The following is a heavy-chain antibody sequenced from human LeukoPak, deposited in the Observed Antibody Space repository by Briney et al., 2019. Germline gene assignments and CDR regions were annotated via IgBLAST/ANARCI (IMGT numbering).Heavy chain of an antibody. J-gene: IGHJ5*02. CDR2: IIPILGIA. CDR1: GGTFSSYA. Sequence: GASVKVSCKASGGTFSSYAISWVRQAPGQGLEWMGRIIPILGIANYAQKFQGRVTITADKSTSTAYMELSSLRSEDTAVYYCARGSSYGFFGPEQNWFDPWGQGTLVTVSS. D-gene: IGHD5-18*01. CDR3: ARGSSYGFFGPEQNWFDP. V-gene: IGHV1-69*04.